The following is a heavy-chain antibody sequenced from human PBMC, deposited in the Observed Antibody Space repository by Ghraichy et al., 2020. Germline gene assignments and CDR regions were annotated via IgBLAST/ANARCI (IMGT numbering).Heavy chain of an antibody. Sequence: GESLNISCKGSGYSFTSYWIGWVRQMPGKGLEWMGIIYPGDSDTRYSPSFQGQVTISADKSISTAYLQWSSLKASDTAMYYCARQNRDGYNWDYFDYWGQGTLVTVSS. V-gene: IGHV5-51*01. D-gene: IGHD5-24*01. CDR3: ARQNRDGYNWDYFDY. CDR2: IYPGDSDT. CDR1: GYSFTSYW. J-gene: IGHJ4*02.